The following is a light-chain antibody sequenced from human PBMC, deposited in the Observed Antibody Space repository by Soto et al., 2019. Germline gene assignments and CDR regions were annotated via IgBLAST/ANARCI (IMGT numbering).Light chain of an antibody. CDR1: SSDVGSYNL. J-gene: IGLJ1*01. CDR3: CSYAGSSAYV. Sequence: QSVLTQPASVSGSPGQSITISCTGTSSDVGSYNLVSWYQQYPGKAPKLMIYEVSKRPSGVSNRFSGSKSGNTASLTISGLQAEDEADYYCCSYAGSSAYVFGTGTKVTVL. CDR2: EVS. V-gene: IGLV2-23*02.